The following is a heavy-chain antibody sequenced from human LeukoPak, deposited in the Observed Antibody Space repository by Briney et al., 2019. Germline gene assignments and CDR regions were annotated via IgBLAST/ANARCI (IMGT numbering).Heavy chain of an antibody. CDR2: IYYSGST. CDR3: ARHRRSSYGPYYFDY. CDR1: GGSISSYY. V-gene: IGHV4-59*01. J-gene: IGHJ4*02. D-gene: IGHD5-18*01. Sequence: SETLSLTCTVAGGSISSYYWSWIRQPPGKGLEWIGYIYYSGSTNYNPSLKSRVTISVDTSKNQFSLKLSSVTAADTAVYYCARHRRSSYGPYYFDYWGQGTLVTVSS.